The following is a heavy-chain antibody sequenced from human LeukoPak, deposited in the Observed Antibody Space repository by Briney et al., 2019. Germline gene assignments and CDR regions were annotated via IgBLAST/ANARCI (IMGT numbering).Heavy chain of an antibody. V-gene: IGHV3-72*01. CDR2: IRNKGRSYTT. CDR3: AVIVGARGFDY. Sequence: GGSLRLSCAASGFTFSEYYMDWVRQAPGKGREWVGRIRNKGRSYTTEYAASVKGRFTISRNDSKNSLYLQMNNLTIEDTALYDCAVIVGARGFDYWGQGTLVAVSS. D-gene: IGHD1-26*01. CDR1: GFTFSEYY. J-gene: IGHJ4*02.